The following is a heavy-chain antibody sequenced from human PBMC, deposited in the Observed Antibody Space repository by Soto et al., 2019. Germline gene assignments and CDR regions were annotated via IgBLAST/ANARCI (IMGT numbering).Heavy chain of an antibody. D-gene: IGHD3-9*01. Sequence: SVKLSCKALGGNFRTSAISWVRQAPGQGLEWVGGIIPIFGKPRYGQKFQGRVTITADESTTTAYMDLSNLRSEDTAVYYCARGILPPGPYFDYWGQGTLVNVS. J-gene: IGHJ4*02. CDR1: GGNFRTSA. V-gene: IGHV1-69*13. CDR2: IIPIFGKP. CDR3: ARGILPPGPYFDY.